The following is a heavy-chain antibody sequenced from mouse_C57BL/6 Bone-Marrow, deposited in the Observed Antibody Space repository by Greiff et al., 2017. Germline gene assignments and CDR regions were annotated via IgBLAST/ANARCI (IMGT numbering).Heavy chain of an antibody. CDR2: ISSGSSTI. J-gene: IGHJ1*03. V-gene: IGHV5-17*01. D-gene: IGHD5-5*01. CDR3: ARPRLPYWYFDV. Sequence: EVQLVESGGGLVKPGGSLKLSCAASGFTFSDYGMYWVRQAPEKGLEWVAYISSGSSTIYYADTVKGRFTISRDNAKNTLFLQMTSLRSEDTAMYYCARPRLPYWYFDVWGTGTTVTVSS. CDR1: GFTFSDYG.